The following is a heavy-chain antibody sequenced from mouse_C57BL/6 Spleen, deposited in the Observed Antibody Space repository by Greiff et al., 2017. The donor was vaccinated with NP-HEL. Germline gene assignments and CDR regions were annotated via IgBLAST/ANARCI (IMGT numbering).Heavy chain of an antibody. D-gene: IGHD1-1*01. V-gene: IGHV14-4*01. CDR2: IDPENGDT. J-gene: IGHJ3*01. CDR3: TTPPATEGFTY. Sequence: VHVKQSGAELVRPGASVKLSCTASGFNIKDDYMHWVKQRPEQGLEWIGWIDPENGDTEYASKFQGKATITADTSSNTAYLQLSSLTSEDTAVYYCTTPPATEGFTYWGQGTLVTVSA. CDR1: GFNIKDDY.